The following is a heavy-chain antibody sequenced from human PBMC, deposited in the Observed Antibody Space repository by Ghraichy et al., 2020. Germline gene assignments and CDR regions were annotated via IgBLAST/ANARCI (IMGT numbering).Heavy chain of an antibody. D-gene: IGHD3-22*01. CDR1: GFTFSSYA. V-gene: IGHV3-30*04. Sequence: GSLRLSCAASGFTFSSYAMHWVRQAPGKGLEWVAVISYDGSNKYYADSVKGRFTISRDNSKNTLYLQMNSLRAEDTAVYYCARDLFDYYDSSGSWFDPWGQGTLVTVSS. J-gene: IGHJ5*02. CDR2: ISYDGSNK. CDR3: ARDLFDYYDSSGSWFDP.